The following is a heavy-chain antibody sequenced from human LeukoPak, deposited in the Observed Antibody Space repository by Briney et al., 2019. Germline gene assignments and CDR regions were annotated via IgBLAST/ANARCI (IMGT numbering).Heavy chain of an antibody. V-gene: IGHV3-7*01. D-gene: IGHD5-12*01. J-gene: IGHJ5*02. CDR1: GFTFSSYW. CDR2: IKEYGSEK. Sequence: PGGSLGLSCVGSGFTFSSYWMSWVRQAPGKGLEWVANIKEYGSEKYYVDSVKGRFTASRDDAKNSLYLQMTSLRAEDTAVYYCARHLVEGYTRKWFDLWGQGTLVTVSS. CDR3: ARHLVEGYTRKWFDL.